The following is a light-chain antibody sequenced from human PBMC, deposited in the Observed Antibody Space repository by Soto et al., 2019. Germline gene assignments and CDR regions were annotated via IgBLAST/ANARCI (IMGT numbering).Light chain of an antibody. CDR2: EVS. CDR3: NSYTGSSTYV. J-gene: IGLJ1*01. V-gene: IGLV2-18*02. Sequence: ALTQPPSVSGSPGQSVAISCTGTSSDVGSYNRVSWYQQPPGAAPKLMIYEVSNRPSGVPDRSSGSKSGNTASLTISGLQAEDEADYYCNSYTGSSTYVFGTGTKVPS. CDR1: SSDVGSYNR.